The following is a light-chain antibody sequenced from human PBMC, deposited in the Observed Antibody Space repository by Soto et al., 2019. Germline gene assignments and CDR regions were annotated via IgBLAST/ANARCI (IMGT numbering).Light chain of an antibody. CDR1: QSVSSSY. CDR2: GAS. Sequence: ELALTQSPGTLSLSPGERATLSRTASQSVSSSYLASYQQKPGQAPRLLIYGASSSATGIPDRFSGSGSGTDFTLTISSLEPEDFAVYYCQQYGSSPYTFGQGTKLEIK. CDR3: QQYGSSPYT. J-gene: IGKJ2*01. V-gene: IGKV3-20*01.